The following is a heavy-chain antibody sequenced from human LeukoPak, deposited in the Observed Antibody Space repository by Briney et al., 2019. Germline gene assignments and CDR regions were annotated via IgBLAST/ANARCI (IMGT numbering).Heavy chain of an antibody. Sequence: GGSLRLSCAASGFAFSSYSMHWVRQPPGKGLEWVAVISFDGSNKYYADSVKGRFTISRDNSKNTLYLQTNSLRTGDTAVYYCARARYGGNWGELAYWGQGTLVTVSS. CDR1: GFAFSSYS. J-gene: IGHJ4*02. CDR2: ISFDGSNK. CDR3: ARARYGGNWGELAY. V-gene: IGHV3-30*04. D-gene: IGHD4-23*01.